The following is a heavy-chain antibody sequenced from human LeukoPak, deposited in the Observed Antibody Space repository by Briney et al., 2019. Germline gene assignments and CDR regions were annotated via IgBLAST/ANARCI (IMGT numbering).Heavy chain of an antibody. CDR1: GFTFGDHI. CDR3: VRQFAS. J-gene: IGHJ4*02. V-gene: IGHV3-48*01. Sequence: GGSLRLSCAASGFTFGDHIMNWVRQLPGKRLEWVAYVSGSGSTVYYADPVKGQFTVSRDNGKSSLYLQMNSLRVEDTALYYCVRQFASWGQGTLVTVSS. CDR2: VSGSGSTV.